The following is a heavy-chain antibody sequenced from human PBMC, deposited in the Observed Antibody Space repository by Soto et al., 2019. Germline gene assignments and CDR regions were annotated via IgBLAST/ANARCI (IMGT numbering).Heavy chain of an antibody. CDR2: IYYSGTT. J-gene: IGHJ4*02. CDR3: ARREIQGPIDY. CDR1: GYSISSSNW. Sequence: SETLSLTCAVSGYSISSSNWWGWIRQPPGKGLEWIGYIYYSGTTYYNPSLKSRVTMSVDTSKNQFSLRLTSVTAVDTAVYYCARREIQGPIDYWGQGTLVTVSS. D-gene: IGHD1-26*01. V-gene: IGHV4-28*01.